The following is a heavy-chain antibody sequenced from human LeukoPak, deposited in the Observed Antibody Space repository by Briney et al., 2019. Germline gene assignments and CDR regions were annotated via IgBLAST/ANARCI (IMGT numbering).Heavy chain of an antibody. CDR2: INTDGSNT. J-gene: IGHJ4*02. Sequence: PGGSLRLSCAASGFTFSRFWMHWVRQAPGKGLVWVSRINTDGSNTIYADSVEGRFTISRDNAKNTLYLQMNSLRAEDTAVYYCARDQSIAGPTTADYWGQGTLVTVSS. CDR1: GFTFSRFW. V-gene: IGHV3-74*01. D-gene: IGHD1-26*01. CDR3: ARDQSIAGPTTADY.